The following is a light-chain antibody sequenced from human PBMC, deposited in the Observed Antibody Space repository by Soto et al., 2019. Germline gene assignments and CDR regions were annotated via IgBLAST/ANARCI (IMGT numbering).Light chain of an antibody. V-gene: IGKV3-20*01. J-gene: IGKJ1*01. CDR1: QSLSSSS. CDR2: GAP. Sequence: EIVLTQSPGTLSLSPGERAALSCRASQSLSSSSLAWYQQKPGHGPRLLIYGAPRRATGIPDRFSASESGTDFTLTISSLEPEDFAVYFCQQYDSTPWTFGQGTKVDIK. CDR3: QQYDSTPWT.